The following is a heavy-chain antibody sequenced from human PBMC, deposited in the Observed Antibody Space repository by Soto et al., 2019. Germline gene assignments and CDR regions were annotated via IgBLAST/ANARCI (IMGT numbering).Heavy chain of an antibody. CDR3: AKGQMTTTAALFDK. D-gene: IGHD6-25*01. CDR2: LSSSGVRT. J-gene: IGHJ4*02. Sequence: EVQLLESGGGLVQPGGSLRLSCAASGFTFSTYAMSWVRQAPGKGLEWVSTLSSSGVRTYSADSVKGRFTISRDNSKNTLFLQRNSLRAADTAMYYCAKGQMTTTAALFDKWGQGTLVTVSS. CDR1: GFTFSTYA. V-gene: IGHV3-23*01.